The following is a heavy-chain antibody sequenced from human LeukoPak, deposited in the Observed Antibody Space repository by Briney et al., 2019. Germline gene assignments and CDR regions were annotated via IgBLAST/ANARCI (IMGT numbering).Heavy chain of an antibody. V-gene: IGHV4-61*01. Sequence: SETLSLTCTVSGGSVSSGSYYWSWIRQPPGKGLEWIGYIYYSGSTNYNPSLKSRITISVDTSKNQFSLKLSSVTAADTAVYYCARSEQWLAYYFDYWGQGTLVTVSS. D-gene: IGHD6-19*01. CDR1: GGSVSSGSYY. J-gene: IGHJ4*02. CDR2: IYYSGST. CDR3: ARSEQWLAYYFDY.